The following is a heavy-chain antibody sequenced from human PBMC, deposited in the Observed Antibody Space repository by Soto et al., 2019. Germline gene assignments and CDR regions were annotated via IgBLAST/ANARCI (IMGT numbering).Heavy chain of an antibody. Sequence: GGSLRLSCAASGFTFNIYGMHWVRQAPDKGLVWVALISYDGSNQYYADSVKGRFTISRDNSKNTLFLQMNSLRADDTAVYYCAKDQASGQGSFDSWGQGT. V-gene: IGHV3-30*18. CDR3: AKDQASGQGSFDS. CDR1: GFTFNIYG. J-gene: IGHJ4*02. CDR2: ISYDGSNQ.